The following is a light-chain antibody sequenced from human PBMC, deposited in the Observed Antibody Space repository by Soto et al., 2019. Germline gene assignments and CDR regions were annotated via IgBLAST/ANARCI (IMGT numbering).Light chain of an antibody. CDR1: QSISNW. Sequence: DIQMTQSPATLSASVGDRVIITCRASQSISNWLAWYQQKPGKAPNLLIYKASSLKSGVPLRFSGSGSETDFTLTISSLQPEDFATYYCQQSYNMPPTFGQGTKV. CDR3: QQSYNMPPT. CDR2: KAS. V-gene: IGKV1-5*03. J-gene: IGKJ1*01.